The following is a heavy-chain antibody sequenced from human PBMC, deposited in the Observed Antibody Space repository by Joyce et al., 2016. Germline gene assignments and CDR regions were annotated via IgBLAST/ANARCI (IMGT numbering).Heavy chain of an antibody. CDR1: GFTFIIYS. CDR3: ARHYASGYIY. Sequence: EVQLLESGGGLVQPGGYLRLSCAASGFTFIIYSMSWVRQAPGKGLGWVSTVSGGDATTYSADSVKGRCTISRDNSKNMLYLQMNSLRAEDTAIYYCARHYASGYIYWGQGTLVSVSS. D-gene: IGHD3-22*01. V-gene: IGHV3-23*01. CDR2: VSGGDATT. J-gene: IGHJ4*02.